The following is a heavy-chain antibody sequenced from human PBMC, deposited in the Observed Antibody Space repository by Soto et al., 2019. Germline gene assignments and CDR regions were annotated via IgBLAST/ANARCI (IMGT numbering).Heavy chain of an antibody. CDR2: TYYRSKWYN. Sequence: SPTLSLPCAISGDSVSSNSAAWNWIRQSPSRGLEWLGRTYYRSKWYNDYAVSVKSRITINPDTSKNQFSLQLNSVTPEDTAVYYCAREWEVVVVVAATLFPYYYYYMDVWGKGTTVTVSS. V-gene: IGHV6-1*01. CDR3: AREWEVVVVVAATLFPYYYYYMDV. J-gene: IGHJ6*03. D-gene: IGHD2-15*01. CDR1: GDSVSSNSAA.